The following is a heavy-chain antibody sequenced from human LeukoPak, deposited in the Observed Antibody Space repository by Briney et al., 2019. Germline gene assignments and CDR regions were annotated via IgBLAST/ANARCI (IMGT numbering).Heavy chain of an antibody. CDR1: GFTFSSYA. J-gene: IGHJ6*02. CDR2: ISYDGSNK. V-gene: IGHV3-30-3*01. CDR3: ARSLPGYYGMDV. Sequence: GRSLRLSCAASGFTFSSYAMHWVRQAPGKGLEWVAVISYDGSNKYYAGSVKGRFTISRDNSKNTLYLQMNSLRAEDTAVYYCARSLPGYYGMDVWGQETTVTVSS.